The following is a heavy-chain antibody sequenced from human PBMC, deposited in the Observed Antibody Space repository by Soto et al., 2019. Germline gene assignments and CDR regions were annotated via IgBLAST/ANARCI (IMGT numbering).Heavy chain of an antibody. CDR1: GYTFTSYG. CDR3: ARVPTQLYYDILTGYFDY. D-gene: IGHD3-9*01. V-gene: IGHV1-18*01. J-gene: IGHJ4*02. CDR2: IRAYNGNT. Sequence: QVQLVQSGAEVKKPGASVKVSCKASGYTFTSYGISWVRQAPGQGLEWMGWIRAYNGNTNYAQKLQGRVTMTTDTSTSTAYMELRSLRSDDTAVYYCARVPTQLYYDILTGYFDYWGQGTLVTVSS.